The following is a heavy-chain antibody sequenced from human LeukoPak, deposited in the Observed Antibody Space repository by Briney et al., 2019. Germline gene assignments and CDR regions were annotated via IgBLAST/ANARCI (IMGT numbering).Heavy chain of an antibody. J-gene: IGHJ4*02. Sequence: GGSLRLSCSASGFTYSYYAIHWVRQAPGKGLEWVALIWSDGSNKYYADSVKGRITISRDNSKNTVYLQMNSLRAEDTAVYYCARELFSSGSCPDGWGQGTLVTVSS. D-gene: IGHD3-10*01. CDR1: GFTYSYYA. CDR3: ARELFSSGSCPDG. CDR2: IWSDGSNK. V-gene: IGHV3-33*01.